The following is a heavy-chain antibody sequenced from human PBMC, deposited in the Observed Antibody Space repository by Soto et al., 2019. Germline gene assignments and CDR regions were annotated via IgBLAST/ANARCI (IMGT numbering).Heavy chain of an antibody. J-gene: IGHJ6*02. D-gene: IGHD1-26*01. Sequence: QVQLVESGGGVVQPGTSLRLSCAASGFTFSSYGMHWVRQAPGKGLEWVALISFDGNNKYYGDSVKGRFTIFRDNSKNTLFLQMNSLRAEDTAVYYCAKDIEEVVYYYGMDVWGQGTTVTVSS. V-gene: IGHV3-30*18. CDR3: AKDIEEVVYYYGMDV. CDR1: GFTFSSYG. CDR2: ISFDGNNK.